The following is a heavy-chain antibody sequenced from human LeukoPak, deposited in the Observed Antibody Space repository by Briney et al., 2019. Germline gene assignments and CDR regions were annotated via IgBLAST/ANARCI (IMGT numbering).Heavy chain of an antibody. J-gene: IGHJ6*03. CDR1: GFTFRSFA. CDR2: ISASGHYI. Sequence: QTGGSLRLSCEASGFTFRSFAMSWVRQAPGKGLEWLSGISASGHYIYQADSVKGRFTISRDHSKNTLYIEINSLRVEDTAVYYCARDGSWGDYQFYFYMDVWGKGTTVTVSS. CDR3: ARDGSWGDYQFYFYMDV. V-gene: IGHV3-23*01. D-gene: IGHD2-2*01.